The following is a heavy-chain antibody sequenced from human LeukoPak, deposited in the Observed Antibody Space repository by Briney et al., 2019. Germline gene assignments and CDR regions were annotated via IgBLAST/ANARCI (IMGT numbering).Heavy chain of an antibody. CDR3: ARGHIRYYFDY. CDR2: VYSGGST. J-gene: IGHJ4*02. V-gene: IGHV3-66*01. D-gene: IGHD3-3*02. CDR1: GFTVSNYY. Sequence: PGGSLRLSCAAPGFTVSNYYMNWARQAPGKGLEWVSVVYSGGSTNYADSVRGRFTISRDNSKNTLYLQMNSLRAEDTAVYYCARGHIRYYFDYWGQGTLVSVSS.